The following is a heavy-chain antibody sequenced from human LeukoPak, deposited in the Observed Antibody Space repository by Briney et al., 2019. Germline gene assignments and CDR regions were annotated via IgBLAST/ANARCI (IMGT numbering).Heavy chain of an antibody. CDR2: ISSSGTVI. J-gene: IGHJ6*02. CDR3: ARGRYYYGSWYMDV. Sequence: PGGSLRLSCAASGFTFSDYQMNWLRQAPGKGVEGVSYISSSGTVIYYADSVKGRFTISRDNAKNSLYLQMNSLRAEDTAVYYCARGRYYYGSWYMDVWGQGTTVTVSS. CDR1: GFTFSDYQ. V-gene: IGHV3-11*01. D-gene: IGHD3-10*01.